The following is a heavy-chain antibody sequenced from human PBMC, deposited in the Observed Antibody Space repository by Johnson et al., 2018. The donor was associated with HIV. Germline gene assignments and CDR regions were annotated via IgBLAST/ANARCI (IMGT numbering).Heavy chain of an antibody. CDR3: ARDGGIAATDAFDI. J-gene: IGHJ3*02. Sequence: QVQLVESGGGVVQPVRSLRLSCAASGFTFSSYAMHWVRQAPGKGLEWVAVISYDGSNKYYADSVKGRFTISRDNSKNTLYLQMNSLRAEDTAVYYCARDGGIAATDAFDIWGQGTMVTVSS. V-gene: IGHV3-30*04. D-gene: IGHD6-13*01. CDR1: GFTFSSYA. CDR2: ISYDGSNK.